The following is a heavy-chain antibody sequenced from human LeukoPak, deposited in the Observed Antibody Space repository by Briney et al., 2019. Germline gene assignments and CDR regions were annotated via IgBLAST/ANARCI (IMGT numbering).Heavy chain of an antibody. V-gene: IGHV1-3*01. CDR1: GYTFTTYT. Sequence: ASVTVSCTASGYTFTTYTMHWVRQAPGQRLEWMGWINAGNGNTKYSQKFQGRVTITRDTSASTAYMDLSSLRSEDTAVYYCARESNLWGSKADAFDIWGQGTMVTVSS. D-gene: IGHD7-27*01. J-gene: IGHJ3*02. CDR3: ARESNLWGSKADAFDI. CDR2: INAGNGNT.